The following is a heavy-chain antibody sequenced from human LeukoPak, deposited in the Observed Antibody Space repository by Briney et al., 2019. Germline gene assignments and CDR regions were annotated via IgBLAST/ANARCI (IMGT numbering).Heavy chain of an antibody. V-gene: IGHV4-39*01. CDR1: GGSISSSSYY. CDR3: AKVRITIFGVVMGYFDY. Sequence: SETLSLTCTVSGGSISSSSYYWGWIRQPPGKGLERIGSIYYSGSTYFNPSLKSRVTISVDTSKNQFSLKLSSVTAADTAVYYCAKVRITIFGVVMGYFDYWGQGTLVTVSS. D-gene: IGHD3-3*01. J-gene: IGHJ4*02. CDR2: IYYSGST.